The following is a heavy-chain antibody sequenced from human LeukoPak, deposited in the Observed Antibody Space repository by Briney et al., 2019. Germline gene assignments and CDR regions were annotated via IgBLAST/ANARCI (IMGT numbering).Heavy chain of an antibody. CDR3: ARDGGQQLAFDY. CDR2: IYHSGST. V-gene: IGHV4-4*02. Sequence: SGTLSLTCAVSGGSISSSNWWSWVRPPPGKGLEWIGEIYHSGSTNYNPSLKSRVTISVDTSKNQFSLKLSSVTAADTAVYDCARDGGQQLAFDYWGQGTLVTVSS. J-gene: IGHJ4*02. D-gene: IGHD6-13*01. CDR1: GGSISSSNW.